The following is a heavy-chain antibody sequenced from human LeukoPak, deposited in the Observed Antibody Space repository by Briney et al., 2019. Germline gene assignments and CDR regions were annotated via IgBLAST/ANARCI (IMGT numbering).Heavy chain of an antibody. J-gene: IGHJ4*02. CDR2: ISYDGSNE. Sequence: PGGSLRLSCAASGFTFSSYGMHWVRQAPGKGLEWVAVISYDGSNEYYSDSVKGRFTISRDNAKNTLYLQMNSLRAEDTAVYYCAKTPQASVSRGIIIPHFDYWGQGTLVTVSS. CDR1: GFTFSSYG. V-gene: IGHV3-30*18. CDR3: AKTPQASVSRGIIIPHFDY. D-gene: IGHD3-10*01.